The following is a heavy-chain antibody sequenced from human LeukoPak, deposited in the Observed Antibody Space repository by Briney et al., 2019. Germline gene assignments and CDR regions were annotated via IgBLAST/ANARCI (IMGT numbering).Heavy chain of an antibody. V-gene: IGHV3-7*01. CDR1: GFPLRSHL. D-gene: IGHD6-13*01. CDR2: IKQEGSEK. Sequence: GGPLRLSCAASGFPLRSHLMSWPRPARGKGGEGVANIKQEGSEKYYVDSVKGRFTISRDNAKTSLYLQMNSLRAEDTAVYYCAQGGSWVDYWGQGTLVTVSS. J-gene: IGHJ4*02. CDR3: AQGGSWVDY.